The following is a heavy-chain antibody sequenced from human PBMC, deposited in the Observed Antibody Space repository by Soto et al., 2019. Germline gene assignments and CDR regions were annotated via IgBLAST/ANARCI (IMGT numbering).Heavy chain of an antibody. Sequence: EVQLVESGGGLVQPGGSLRLSCAASGFTFSSYSMNWVRQAPGKGLEWVSYISSSSSTIYYADSVKGRFTISRDNAKNSLYLQMNSLRAEDTAVYYCAVVPAANGPYGMDVWGQGTTVTVSS. CDR1: GFTFSSYS. CDR3: AVVPAANGPYGMDV. CDR2: ISSSSSTI. J-gene: IGHJ6*02. D-gene: IGHD2-2*01. V-gene: IGHV3-48*01.